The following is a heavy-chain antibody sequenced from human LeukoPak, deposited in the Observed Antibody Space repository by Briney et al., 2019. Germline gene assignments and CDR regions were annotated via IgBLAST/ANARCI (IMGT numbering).Heavy chain of an antibody. Sequence: PGGSLRLSCAASGFTVSSNYMSWVRQAPGKGLEWVSVIYSGGSTYYADSVKGRFTISRDNAKNSLYLQMNSLRAEDTAVYYCARDAGYSGYECDYWGQGTLVTVSS. CDR2: IYSGGST. CDR3: ARDAGYSGYECDY. D-gene: IGHD5-12*01. J-gene: IGHJ4*02. V-gene: IGHV3-66*01. CDR1: GFTVSSNY.